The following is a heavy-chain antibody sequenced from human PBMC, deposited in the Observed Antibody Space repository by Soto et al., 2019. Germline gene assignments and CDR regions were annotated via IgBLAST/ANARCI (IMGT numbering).Heavy chain of an antibody. Sequence: SETLSLTCAVSGGSISSGGYSWSWIRQPPGKGLEWIGYIYQSGSTYYNPSLKSRVTISVDRSRNQFSLKLSSVTAADTAVYFCATQSYSNSGAYYYYAMDVWGQGTTVTV. D-gene: IGHD4-4*01. CDR3: ATQSYSNSGAYYYYAMDV. J-gene: IGHJ6*02. V-gene: IGHV4-30-2*01. CDR1: GGSISSGGYS. CDR2: IYQSGST.